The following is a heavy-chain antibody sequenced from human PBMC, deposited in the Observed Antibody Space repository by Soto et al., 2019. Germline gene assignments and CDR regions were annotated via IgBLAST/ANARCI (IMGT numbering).Heavy chain of an antibody. CDR3: ARGGYYDSSGARNYHYYGMNV. D-gene: IGHD3-22*01. J-gene: IGHJ6*01. CDR2: INANNGNT. Sequence: ASVKVSCKASGYTFTSYYMHWVRQAPGQGLEWMGIINANNGNTSYAQKLQGRVTMTTDTSTSTAYMNLRSLTPDDTAVYFCARGGYYDSSGARNYHYYGMNVWGQGTTVTVSS. CDR1: GYTFTSYY. V-gene: IGHV1-46*01.